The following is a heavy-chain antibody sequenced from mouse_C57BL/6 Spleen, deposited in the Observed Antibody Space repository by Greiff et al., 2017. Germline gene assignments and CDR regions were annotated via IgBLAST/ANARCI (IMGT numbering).Heavy chain of an antibody. J-gene: IGHJ3*01. CDR1: GYNFTSSW. Sequence: QVQLQQPGAELVKPGASVKMSCKASGYNFTSSWITWVKQRPGQGLEWIGDIYPGSGSTNYNEKFKSKATLTVDTSSSTAYMQLSSLTSEDSAVYYCGGAIYRPWFAYGGQGTLVTVSA. CDR2: IYPGSGST. D-gene: IGHD2-14*01. CDR3: GGAIYRPWFAY. V-gene: IGHV1-55*01.